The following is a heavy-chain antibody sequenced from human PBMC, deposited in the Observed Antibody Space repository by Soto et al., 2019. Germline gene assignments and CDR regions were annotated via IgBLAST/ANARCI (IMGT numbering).Heavy chain of an antibody. D-gene: IGHD6-6*01. CDR1: GGSISSYY. J-gene: IGHJ5*02. Sequence: SETLSLTCTVSGGSISSYYWSWIRQPPGKGLEWIGYIYYSGSTNYNPSLKSRVTISVDTSKNQFSLKLSSMTAADTAVYYCARLIPIAARPGWFDPWGQGTLVTVSS. V-gene: IGHV4-59*01. CDR3: ARLIPIAARPGWFDP. CDR2: IYYSGST.